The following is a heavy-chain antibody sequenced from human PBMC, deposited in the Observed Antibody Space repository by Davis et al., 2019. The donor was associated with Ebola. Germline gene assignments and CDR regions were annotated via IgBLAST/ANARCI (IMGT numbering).Heavy chain of an antibody. J-gene: IGHJ4*02. CDR1: GGSISSSSYY. D-gene: IGHD7-27*01. CDR2: IYYSGST. CDR3: ARFQSWGSAGTYYFDY. V-gene: IGHV4-39*07. Sequence: PSETLSLTCTVSGGSISSSSYYWGWIRQPPGKGLEWIGSIYYSGSTYYNPSLKSRVTISVDTSKNQFSLKLSSVTAADTAVYYCARFQSWGSAGTYYFDYWGQGTLVTVSS.